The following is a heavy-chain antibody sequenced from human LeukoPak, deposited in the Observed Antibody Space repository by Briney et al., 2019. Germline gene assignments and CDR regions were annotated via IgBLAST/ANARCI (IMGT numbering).Heavy chain of an antibody. V-gene: IGHV3-9*01. J-gene: IGHJ6*03. D-gene: IGHD2-8*01. CDR1: GFTFDDYA. CDR3: AKDRCSNGIGCYYYYMDV. Sequence: TGGSLRLSCAASGFTFDDYAMHWVRQAPGKGLEWVSGISWNSSTIYYADSVKGRFTISRDNAKNSLYLQMNSLRAEDTAVYYCAKDRCSNGIGCYYYYMDVWGKGTTVTISS. CDR2: ISWNSSTI.